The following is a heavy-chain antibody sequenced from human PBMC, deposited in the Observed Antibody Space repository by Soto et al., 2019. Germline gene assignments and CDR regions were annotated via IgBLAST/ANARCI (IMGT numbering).Heavy chain of an antibody. J-gene: IGHJ4*02. CDR3: ARRYFDWLFDY. CDR1: GGSFSGYY. D-gene: IGHD3-9*01. Sequence: PSETLSLTCAVYGGSFSGYYWSWIRQPPGKGLEWIGEINHSGSTNYNPSLKSRVTISLDTSKNQFSLKLSSVTAADTAVYYCARRYFDWLFDYWGQGTLVTVSS. CDR2: INHSGST. V-gene: IGHV4-34*01.